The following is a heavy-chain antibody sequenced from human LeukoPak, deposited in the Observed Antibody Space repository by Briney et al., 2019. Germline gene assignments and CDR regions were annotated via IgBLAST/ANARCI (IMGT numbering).Heavy chain of an antibody. CDR1: GGSISSGDYS. Sequence: PSQTLSLTCAVSGGSISSGDYSWSWIRQPPGKGLEWIGFISQSGNTYFNPSLKSRVAISIVRSNNQFSLKLSSVTAADTAVYYCARLGAEYCSGGSCSDAFDIWGQGTMVTVSS. D-gene: IGHD2-15*01. J-gene: IGHJ3*02. CDR3: ARLGAEYCSGGSCSDAFDI. CDR2: ISQSGNT. V-gene: IGHV4-30-2*01.